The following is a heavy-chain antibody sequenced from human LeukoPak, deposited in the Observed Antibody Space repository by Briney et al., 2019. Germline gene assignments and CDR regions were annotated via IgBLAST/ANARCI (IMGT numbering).Heavy chain of an antibody. V-gene: IGHV4-34*01. D-gene: IGHD6-19*01. Sequence: TLXXTXXVYGGSFSGYYWSWLRQPPGKGLEWIGEINHSGSTNYNPSLKSRVTISVDTSKNQFSLKLSSVTAAETAVYYCAXXPSXGMYSSGCFDYRGQGTLVTVSS. CDR1: GGSFSGYY. J-gene: IGHJ4*02. CDR3: AXXPSXGMYSSGCFDY. CDR2: INHSGST.